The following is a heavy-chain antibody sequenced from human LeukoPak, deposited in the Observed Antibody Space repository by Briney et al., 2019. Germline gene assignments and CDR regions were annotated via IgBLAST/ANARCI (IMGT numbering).Heavy chain of an antibody. CDR1: GFTFSGYS. J-gene: IGHJ6*03. Sequence: RRSLRLSPAASGFTFSGYSRNWVRQAPGKGLEWVSSISSSSSYIYYADSVKGRFTISRDNAKNSLYLQMNSLRAEDTAVYYCPRDQFDCGYMDCWGKGTTVTVSS. V-gene: IGHV3-21*01. D-gene: IGHD3-9*01. CDR2: ISSSSSYI. CDR3: PRDQFDCGYMDC.